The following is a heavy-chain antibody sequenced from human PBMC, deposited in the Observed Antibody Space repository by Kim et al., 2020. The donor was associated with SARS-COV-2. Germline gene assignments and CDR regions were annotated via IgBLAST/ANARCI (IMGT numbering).Heavy chain of an antibody. V-gene: IGHV3-33*05. CDR1: GFTFTSHG. CDR3: ARGGYYGSGSFPDY. Sequence: GGSLRLSCAASGFTFTSHGIHWVRQAPGKGLEWMAVISHDGSSHYYIDSVKGRFTISRDDSKNTLYLQMNSLRAEDTALYYCARGGYYGSGSFPDYWGRGTLVTVSS. CDR2: ISHDGSSH. D-gene: IGHD3-10*01. J-gene: IGHJ4*02.